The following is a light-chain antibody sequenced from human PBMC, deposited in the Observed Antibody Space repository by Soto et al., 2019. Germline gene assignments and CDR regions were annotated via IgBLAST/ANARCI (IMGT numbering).Light chain of an antibody. CDR3: QQYNNWPRT. J-gene: IGKJ1*01. CDR2: AAS. Sequence: EIVMTQSPATLSVSPGERATLSCRASQSVSSNLAWYQQKPGQSPRLLIYAASTRATGVPARFSGSGSGANFTLTISSLQSEDLAVYYCQQYNNWPRTFGQGTKVEIK. CDR1: QSVSSN. V-gene: IGKV3-15*01.